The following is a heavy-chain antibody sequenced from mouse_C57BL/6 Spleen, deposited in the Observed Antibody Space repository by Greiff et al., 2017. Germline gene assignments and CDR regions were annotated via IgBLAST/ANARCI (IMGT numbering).Heavy chain of an antibody. J-gene: IGHJ1*03. CDR3: ARTLYYDSSLYWYFDV. V-gene: IGHV1-39*01. CDR1: GYSFTDYN. D-gene: IGHD1-1*01. Sequence: EVQLQQSGPELVKPGASVKISCKASGYSFTDYNMNWVKQSNGKSLEWIGVINPNYGTTSYNQKFKGKATLTVDQSSSTAYMQLNRLTSEDSAVYDCARTLYYDSSLYWYFDVWGTGTTVTVSS. CDR2: INPNYGTT.